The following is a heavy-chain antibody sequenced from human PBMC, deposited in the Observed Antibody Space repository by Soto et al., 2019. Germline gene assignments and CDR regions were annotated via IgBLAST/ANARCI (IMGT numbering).Heavy chain of an antibody. Sequence: ASVKVSCKASGYTFTGYYMHWVRQAPGQGLEWMGWINPNSGGTNYAQKFQGRVTITRDTSISTAYVELSRLRSDDTAVYYCAREAPRIAAAGPYFDYWGQGTLVTVSS. CDR2: INPNSGGT. D-gene: IGHD6-13*01. CDR1: GYTFTGYY. J-gene: IGHJ4*02. V-gene: IGHV1-2*02. CDR3: AREAPRIAAAGPYFDY.